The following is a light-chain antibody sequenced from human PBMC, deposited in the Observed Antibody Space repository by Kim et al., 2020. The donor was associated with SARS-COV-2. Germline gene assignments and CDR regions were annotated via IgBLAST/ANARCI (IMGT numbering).Light chain of an antibody. Sequence: DIQMTQSPSSLSASVGDRVTITCRASQDISNYLAWFQLKPGKAPKLLIYAASALQPGVPSRFSGSGSGTDFTLTVTSLHPEDVATYYCQKCKSAARTFAEETKIE. V-gene: IGKV1-27*01. J-gene: IGKJ4*02. CDR3: QKCKSAART. CDR2: AAS. CDR1: QDISNY.